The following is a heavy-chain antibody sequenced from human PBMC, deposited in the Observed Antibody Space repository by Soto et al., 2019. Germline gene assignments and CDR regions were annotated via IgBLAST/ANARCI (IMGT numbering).Heavy chain of an antibody. CDR3: ARDLHYGDYWGGWFDP. D-gene: IGHD4-17*01. J-gene: IGHJ5*02. CDR2: IIPIFGTA. V-gene: IGHV1-69*01. Sequence: QVQLVQSGAEVKKPGSSVKVSCKASGGTFSSYAISWVRQAPGQGLEWMGGIIPIFGTANYAQKFQGRVTITADESTSTAYMELSSLRSEDFAVYDGARDLHYGDYWGGWFDPWGQGTLVTVSS. CDR1: GGTFSSYA.